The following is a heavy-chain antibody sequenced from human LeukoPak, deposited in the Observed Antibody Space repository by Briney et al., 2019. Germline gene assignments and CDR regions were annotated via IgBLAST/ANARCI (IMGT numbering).Heavy chain of an antibody. CDR2: IRSNTYGETT. CDR3: TRVRLGGSYYFDY. D-gene: IGHD1-26*01. CDR1: GFTFSSYA. J-gene: IGHJ4*02. Sequence: PGGSLRLSCAASGFTFSSYAMSWVRQAPGKGLEWIGFIRSNTYGETTEYAASVKGRFTISRDDSKSIASLQMNSLKTEDTAVYYCTRVRLGGSYYFDYWGQGALVTVSS. V-gene: IGHV3-49*04.